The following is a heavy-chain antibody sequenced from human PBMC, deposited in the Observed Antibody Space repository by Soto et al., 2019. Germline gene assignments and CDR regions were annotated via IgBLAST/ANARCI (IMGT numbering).Heavy chain of an antibody. CDR3: AKEKDYDYVWGSYRYTSDY. V-gene: IGHV3-23*01. J-gene: IGHJ4*02. CDR1: GFTFSSYA. CDR2: ISGSGST. D-gene: IGHD3-16*02. Sequence: LRLSCAASGFTFSSYAMSWVRQAPGKGLEWVSAISGSGSTFYADSVKGRFTISRDNSKNTLYLQMNSLRAEDTAVYYCAKEKDYDYVWGSYRYTSDYWGQGTLVTVSS.